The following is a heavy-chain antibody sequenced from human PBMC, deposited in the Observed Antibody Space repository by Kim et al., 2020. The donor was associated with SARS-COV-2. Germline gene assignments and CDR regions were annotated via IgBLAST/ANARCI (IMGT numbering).Heavy chain of an antibody. Sequence: SETLSLTCTVSGGSISSYYWSWIRQPPGKGLEWIGYIYYSGSTNYNPSLKSRVTISVDTSKNQFSLKLSSVTAADTAVYYCARDLSTVRGVIIYYYGMDVWGQGTTVTVSS. V-gene: IGHV4-59*01. D-gene: IGHD3-10*01. CDR1: GGSISSYY. J-gene: IGHJ6*02. CDR2: IYYSGST. CDR3: ARDLSTVRGVIIYYYGMDV.